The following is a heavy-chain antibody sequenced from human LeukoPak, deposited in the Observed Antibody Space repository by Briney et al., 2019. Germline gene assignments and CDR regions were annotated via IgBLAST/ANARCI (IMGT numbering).Heavy chain of an antibody. CDR1: GGSISSYY. J-gene: IGHJ6*02. Sequence: SETLSLTCTVSGGSISSYYWSWIRQPPGKGLEWIGYIYYSGCTNYNPSLKSRVTISVDTSKNQFSLKLSSVTAADTAVYYCARAETRPSSNYYYGMDVWGQGTTVTVSS. V-gene: IGHV4-59*01. D-gene: IGHD6-19*01. CDR3: ARAETRPSSNYYYGMDV. CDR2: IYYSGCT.